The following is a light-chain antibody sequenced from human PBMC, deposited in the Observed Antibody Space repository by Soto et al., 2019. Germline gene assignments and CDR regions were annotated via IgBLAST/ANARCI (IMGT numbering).Light chain of an antibody. Sequence: QSALTQPASVSGSPGQSITISCTGTSSDVGGYNYVSWYQHHPGKAPKLMIYEVSSRPSGVSNRFFGSKSGNTASLTISGLQTEDAAYYFCSSYRTKSSVVFGGGTKLTVL. J-gene: IGLJ2*01. CDR2: EVS. V-gene: IGLV2-14*01. CDR3: SSYRTKSSVV. CDR1: SSDVGGYNY.